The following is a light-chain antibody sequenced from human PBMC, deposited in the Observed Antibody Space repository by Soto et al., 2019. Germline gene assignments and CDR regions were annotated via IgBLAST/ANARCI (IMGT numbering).Light chain of an antibody. J-gene: IGKJ1*01. Sequence: EIVLTQSPGTLSLSPGERATLSCRASQSVSSSYLAWYQQKPGQAPRLLIYGASSRATGIPDRFSGSGSGTDFTLTISRLEPEDFAVYYCQQDGSSPPWTFSPGTKVEIK. V-gene: IGKV3-20*01. CDR3: QQDGSSPPWT. CDR1: QSVSSSY. CDR2: GAS.